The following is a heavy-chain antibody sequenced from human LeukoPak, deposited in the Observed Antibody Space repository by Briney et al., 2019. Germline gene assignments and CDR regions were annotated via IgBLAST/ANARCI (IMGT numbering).Heavy chain of an antibody. CDR2: INAGNGNT. CDR1: GYTFTSYA. J-gene: IGHJ4*02. CDR3: AMHVDTAMVFDY. D-gene: IGHD5-18*01. Sequence: ASVKVSCKASGYTFTSYAMHWVRQASGQRLEWMGWINAGNGNTKYSQKFQGRVTITRDTSTSTAYMELSSLRSEDTAVYYCAMHVDTAMVFDYWGRGTLVTVSS. V-gene: IGHV1-3*01.